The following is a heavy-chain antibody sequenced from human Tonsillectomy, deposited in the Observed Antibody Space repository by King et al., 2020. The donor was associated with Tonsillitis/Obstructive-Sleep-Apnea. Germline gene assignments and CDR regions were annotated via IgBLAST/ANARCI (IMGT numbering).Heavy chain of an antibody. CDR1: GFTFSSYA. V-gene: IGHV3-23*04. D-gene: IGHD3-3*01. CDR3: AKGLRITIFGVVITRTNWFDP. CDR2: ISGSGGST. J-gene: IGHJ5*02. Sequence: VQLVESGGGLVQPGGSLRLSCAASGFTFSSYAMSWFRQAPGKGLEWVSAISGSGGSTYYADSVKGRFTISRDNSKNTLYLQMNSLRAEDTAVYYCAKGLRITIFGVVITRTNWFDPWGQGTLVTVSS.